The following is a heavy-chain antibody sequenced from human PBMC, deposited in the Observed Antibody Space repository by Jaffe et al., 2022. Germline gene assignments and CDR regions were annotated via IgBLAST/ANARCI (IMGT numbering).Heavy chain of an antibody. CDR3: ARIGLEPHFPGYFDL. CDR1: GFTFSSYW. Sequence: EVQLVESGGGLVQPGGSLRLSCAASGFTFSSYWMSWVRQAPGKGLEWVANIKQDGSEKYYVDSVKGRFTISRDNAKNSLYLQMNSLRAEDTAVYYCARIGLEPHFPGYFDLWGRGTLVTVSS. V-gene: IGHV3-7*01. CDR2: IKQDGSEK. J-gene: IGHJ2*01. D-gene: IGHD1-1*01.